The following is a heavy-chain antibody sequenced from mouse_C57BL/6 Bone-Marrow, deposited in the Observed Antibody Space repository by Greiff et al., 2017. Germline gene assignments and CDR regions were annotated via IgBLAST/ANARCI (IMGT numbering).Heavy chain of an antibody. V-gene: IGHV10-1*01. D-gene: IGHD1-1*01. CDR3: VRQGTTVRRTWYFDV. Sequence: EVKLVESGGGLVQPKGSLKLSCAASGFSFNTYAMNWVRQAPGKGLEWVARIRSKSNNYATYYADSVKDRFTISRDDSESMLYLQMNNLKTEDTAMYYCVRQGTTVRRTWYFDVWGTGTTVTVSS. CDR1: GFSFNTYA. CDR2: IRSKSNNYAT. J-gene: IGHJ1*03.